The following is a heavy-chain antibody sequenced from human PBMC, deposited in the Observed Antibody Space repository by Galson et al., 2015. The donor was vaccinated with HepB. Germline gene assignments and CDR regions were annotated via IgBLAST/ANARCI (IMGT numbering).Heavy chain of an antibody. CDR2: ISFTNNLI. J-gene: IGHJ5*02. CDR1: GFTFSGYS. D-gene: IGHD3-16*01. CDR3: VKGPGSAPLRNWFDP. Sequence: SLRLSCAASGFTFSGYSMNWVRQAPGKGLEWVSSISFTNNLIDSADSAKGRFTISGDKAKNSLYLQMSSLTAEDTAVHYGVKGPGSAPLRNWFDPWCQGTLVTVSS. V-gene: IGHV3-21*01.